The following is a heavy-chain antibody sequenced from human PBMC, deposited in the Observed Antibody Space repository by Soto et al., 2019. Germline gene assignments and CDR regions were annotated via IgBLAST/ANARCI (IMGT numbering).Heavy chain of an antibody. V-gene: IGHV1-69*06. CDR1: GVTFSSYA. CDR2: IIPISGTT. Sequence: AASVKVSCKASGVTFSSYAVSWVRQAPGQGLEWMGGIIPISGTTKYAHKFQGRVTIIADKSTSTVYMELSSLRSEDTAVYYCARRAVNPYYYFGMDVWGQGTTVTVSS. D-gene: IGHD4-4*01. CDR3: ARRAVNPYYYFGMDV. J-gene: IGHJ6*02.